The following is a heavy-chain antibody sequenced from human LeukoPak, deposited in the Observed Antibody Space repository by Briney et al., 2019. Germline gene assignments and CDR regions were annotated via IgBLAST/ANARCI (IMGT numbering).Heavy chain of an antibody. J-gene: IGHJ3*02. Sequence: GSLRLSCAASGFTFSSYWMHWVRQAPGKGLVSVSRIKSDGSSTNYADSVKGRFTISRDNAKNTLYLQMNSLRAEDTAVYYCARRGAVADAFDIWGQGTMVTVSS. CDR1: GFTFSSYW. CDR3: ARRGAVADAFDI. V-gene: IGHV3-74*01. D-gene: IGHD4-23*01. CDR2: IKSDGSST.